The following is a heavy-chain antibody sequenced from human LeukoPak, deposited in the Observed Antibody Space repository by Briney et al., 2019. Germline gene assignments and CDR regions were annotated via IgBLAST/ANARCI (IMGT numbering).Heavy chain of an antibody. Sequence: GGSLRLSCAASGFTFSSYAMSWVRQAPGKGLEWVSAISGSGGSTYYADSVKGRFTISRDNSKNTLYLQMNSLRAEDTAIYYGAKDMRQWLVRGPFDYWGQGTLVTVSS. CDR2: ISGSGGST. CDR3: AKDMRQWLVRGPFDY. J-gene: IGHJ4*02. V-gene: IGHV3-23*01. D-gene: IGHD6-19*01. CDR1: GFTFSSYA.